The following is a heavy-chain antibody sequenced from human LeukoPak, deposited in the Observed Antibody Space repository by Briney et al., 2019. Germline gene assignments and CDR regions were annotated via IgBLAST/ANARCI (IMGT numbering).Heavy chain of an antibody. CDR2: IYPGDSDT. CDR3: ARHGGNSLNDASDI. CDR1: GYSFTSYW. Sequence: GESLKISCKGSGYSFTSYWIGWVRQMPGKGLEWMGIIYPGDSDTRYSPSFEGQVTISADKSISTAYLQWNSLNVSDTAMYYCARHGGNSLNDASDIWGQGTMVTVSS. J-gene: IGHJ3*02. D-gene: IGHD4-23*01. V-gene: IGHV5-51*01.